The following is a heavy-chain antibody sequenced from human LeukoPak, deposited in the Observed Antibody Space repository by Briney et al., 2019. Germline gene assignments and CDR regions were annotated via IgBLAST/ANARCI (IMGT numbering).Heavy chain of an antibody. Sequence: SETLSLTCTVSGGSISSYYWSWIRQPPGKGLEWIGYIYYSGSTNYNPSLKSRVTISVDTSKNQFSLKLSSVTAADTAVNYCARHGAAAGTFFDYWGQGTLVTVSS. V-gene: IGHV4-59*08. CDR3: ARHGAAAGTFFDY. D-gene: IGHD6-13*01. CDR2: IYYSGST. J-gene: IGHJ4*02. CDR1: GGSISSYY.